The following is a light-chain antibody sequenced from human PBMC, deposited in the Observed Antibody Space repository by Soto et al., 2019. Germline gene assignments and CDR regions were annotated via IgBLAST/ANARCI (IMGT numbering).Light chain of an antibody. Sequence: QSALTQPRSVSGSPGQSGTISCTGTSGDVGGYNFVSWYQQHPGKVPTLVIFDVSHRPPGVPDRFSGSKSGNTASLTISGLQAEDEDDYYCGSCGGRYTWVFGGGTTLTVL. J-gene: IGLJ2*01. CDR2: DVS. CDR1: SGDVGGYNF. CDR3: GSCGGRYTWV. V-gene: IGLV2-11*01.